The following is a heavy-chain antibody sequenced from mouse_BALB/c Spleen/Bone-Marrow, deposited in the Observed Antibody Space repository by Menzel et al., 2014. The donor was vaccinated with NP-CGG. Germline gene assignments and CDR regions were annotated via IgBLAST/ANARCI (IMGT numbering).Heavy chain of an antibody. V-gene: IGHV5-9-3*01. Sequence: EVKVEESGGGLVKPGGSLKLSCAASGFTFSSYDMSWVRQTPEKRLEWVAIINTGGSYTYYSDSVKGRFTISRDNAKNPLYLQMISLRSDYTAMYYCARRALDYWYFDVWGAGTTVTVSS. CDR2: INTGGSYT. J-gene: IGHJ1*01. CDR3: ARRALDYWYFDV. CDR1: GFTFSSYD.